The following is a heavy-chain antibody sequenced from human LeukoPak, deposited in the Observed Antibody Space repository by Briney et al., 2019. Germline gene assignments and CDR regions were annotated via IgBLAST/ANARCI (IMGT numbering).Heavy chain of an antibody. D-gene: IGHD5-12*01. V-gene: IGHV4-34*01. J-gene: IGHJ4*02. CDR3: ARRGMAEMATTYYFDY. Sequence: PSETLSLTCAVYGGSFSGYYWSWIRQPPGKGREWIGEINHSGSTNYNPSLKSRVTISVDTSKNQFSLKLSSVTAADTAVYYCARRGMAEMATTYYFDYWGQGTLVTVSS. CDR2: INHSGST. CDR1: GGSFSGYY.